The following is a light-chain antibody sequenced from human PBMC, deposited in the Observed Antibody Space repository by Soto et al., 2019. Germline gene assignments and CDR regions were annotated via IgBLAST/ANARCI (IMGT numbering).Light chain of an antibody. Sequence: QSALTQPASVSGSPGQSITISCTGTSSDVGGYNYVSWYQQHPGKAPKLMIYDVSNWPSGVSNRFSGSKSGNTASLTISGLQAEDEADYYCSSYTSSSTYVFGTGTKLTVX. CDR3: SSYTSSSTYV. J-gene: IGLJ1*01. V-gene: IGLV2-14*01. CDR1: SSDVGGYNY. CDR2: DVS.